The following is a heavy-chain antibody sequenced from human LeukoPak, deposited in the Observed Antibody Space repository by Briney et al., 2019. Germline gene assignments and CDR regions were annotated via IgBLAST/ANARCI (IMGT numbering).Heavy chain of an antibody. CDR3: ARDLSQAAAGTRGNDY. D-gene: IGHD6-13*01. CDR2: ISYDGSNK. CDR1: GFTFSSYA. V-gene: IGHV3-30-3*01. J-gene: IGHJ4*02. Sequence: GGSLRLSCAASGFTFSSYAMHWVRQAPGKGLEWVAVISYDGSNKYYADSVKGRFTISRDNSKNTLYLQMNSLRAEDTAVYYCARDLSQAAAGTRGNDYWGQGTLVTVSP.